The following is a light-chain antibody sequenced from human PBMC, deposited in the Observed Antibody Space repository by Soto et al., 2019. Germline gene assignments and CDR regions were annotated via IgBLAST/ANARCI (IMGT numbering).Light chain of an antibody. J-gene: IGLJ1*01. Sequence: SYELTQPPSVSVSPGQTASITCSGDALPKQYAYWYQQKPGQAPVLVIYKDSGRPSGIPERFSGSSSGTTVTLTISGVQAEDEADYYCQSADSSGGFRGVFGAGTKVTVL. V-gene: IGLV3-25*02. CDR2: KDS. CDR1: ALPKQY. CDR3: QSADSSGGFRGV.